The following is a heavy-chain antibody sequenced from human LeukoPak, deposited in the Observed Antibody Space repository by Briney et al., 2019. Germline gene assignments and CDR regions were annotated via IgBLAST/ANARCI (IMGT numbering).Heavy chain of an antibody. CDR3: ARDKSGNSGWYPYFDY. D-gene: IGHD6-19*01. CDR1: GYTFTGYY. J-gene: IGHJ4*02. Sequence: GASVKVSCKASGYTFTGYYMHWVRQAPGQGLEWMGWINPNSGGTNYAQKSQGRVTMTRDTSISTAYMELSRLRSDDTAVYYCARDKSGNSGWYPYFDYWGQGTLVTVSS. V-gene: IGHV1-2*02. CDR2: INPNSGGT.